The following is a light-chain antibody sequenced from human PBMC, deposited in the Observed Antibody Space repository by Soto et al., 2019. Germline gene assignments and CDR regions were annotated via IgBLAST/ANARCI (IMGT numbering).Light chain of an antibody. Sequence: QLVLTQPASVSGSPGQSITISCTGTSSDVGDYKFVSWFQQRPGKAPKLMIYEVSNRPSGVSNRFSGSKSGNTASLTISGLQAEDEADYYCGSYTTSSTPYVFGTGTKLTVL. CDR2: EVS. J-gene: IGLJ1*01. CDR3: GSYTTSSTPYV. V-gene: IGLV2-14*01. CDR1: SSDVGDYKF.